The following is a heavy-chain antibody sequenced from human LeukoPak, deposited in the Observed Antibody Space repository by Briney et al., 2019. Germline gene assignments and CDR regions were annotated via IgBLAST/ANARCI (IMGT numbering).Heavy chain of an antibody. J-gene: IGHJ3*02. Sequence: PGGSLRLSCAASGFTVSSNYMSWVRQAPGKGLEWVSVIYSGGSTFYADSVKGRVTISRDNSKNTLFLQLNSLRAEDAAVYYCAKTYMWSIDAFHIWGQGTMVTVSS. D-gene: IGHD2-8*02. V-gene: IGHV3-53*01. CDR2: IYSGGST. CDR3: AKTYMWSIDAFHI. CDR1: GFTVSSNY.